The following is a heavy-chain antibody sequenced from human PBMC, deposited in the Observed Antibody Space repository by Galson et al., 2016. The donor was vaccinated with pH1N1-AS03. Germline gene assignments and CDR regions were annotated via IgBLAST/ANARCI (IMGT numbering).Heavy chain of an antibody. J-gene: IGHJ6*02. CDR3: ARNIVGTSQAAYGMDV. D-gene: IGHD1-26*01. CDR1: GGSFSRYG. V-gene: IGHV1-69*04. Sequence: SVKVSCKASGGSFSRYGISWVRQAPGQGLEWMGRIIPMYDIVNNAQKFQGRVTITADKSTSTVYMELSSLRSDDTALYYCARNIVGTSQAAYGMDVWGQGTTVTVSS. CDR2: IIPMYDIV.